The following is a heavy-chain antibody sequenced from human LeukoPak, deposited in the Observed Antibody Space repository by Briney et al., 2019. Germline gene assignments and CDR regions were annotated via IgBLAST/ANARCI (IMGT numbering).Heavy chain of an antibody. CDR3: ARTRAARATGWFDP. CDR2: INPNSGGT. V-gene: IGHV1-2*02. Sequence: ASVKVSCKASGYTFTGYYMHWVRQAPGQGLEWMGWINPNSGGTNYAQKFQGRVTMTRDTSISTAYMELSRLRSDDTAVYYCARTRAARATGWFDPWGQGTLVTVSS. CDR1: GYTFTGYY. J-gene: IGHJ5*02. D-gene: IGHD6-6*01.